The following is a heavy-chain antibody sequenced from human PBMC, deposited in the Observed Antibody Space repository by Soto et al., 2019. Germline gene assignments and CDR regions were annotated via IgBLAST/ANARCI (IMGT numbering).Heavy chain of an antibody. CDR1: GGSISDYY. CDR3: PRQAID. J-gene: IGHJ4*02. CDR2: VYYSGTT. Sequence: QVQLQESGPGLVKPSETLSLTCTVSGGSISDYYWSWFRQAPGKGLDWIGYVYYSGTTNYNPSLQRRVTMPVDKSKNQFSLKRSSVTAADPAQYYCPRQAIDWGQGTLVTVSS. V-gene: IGHV4-59*08.